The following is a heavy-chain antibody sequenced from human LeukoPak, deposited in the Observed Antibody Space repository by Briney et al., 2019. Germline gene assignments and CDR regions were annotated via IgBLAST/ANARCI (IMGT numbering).Heavy chain of an antibody. CDR2: ISSSSSYI. CDR1: GFTFSSYS. J-gene: IGHJ4*02. CDR3: ARTSVAAPGGNY. V-gene: IGHV3-21*04. D-gene: IGHD6-13*01. Sequence: TGGSLRLSCAASGFTFSSYSMNWVRQAPGKGLEWVSSISSSSSYIYYADSVKGRFTISRDNAENSLYLQMNSLRAEDTAVYYCARTSVAAPGGNYWGQGTLVTVSS.